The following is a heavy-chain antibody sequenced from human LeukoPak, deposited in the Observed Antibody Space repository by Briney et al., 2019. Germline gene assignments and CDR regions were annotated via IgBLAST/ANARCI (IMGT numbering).Heavy chain of an antibody. CDR2: INHSGST. Sequence: SETLSLTCAVYGGSFSGYYWSWIRQPPGKGLEWIGEINHSGSTNYNPSLKSRVTISVDTSKNQFSLKLSSVTAADTAVYYCARGSSYYDFWSGQMENNWFDPWGQGTLVTVSS. D-gene: IGHD3-3*01. CDR1: GGSFSGYY. J-gene: IGHJ5*02. V-gene: IGHV4-34*01. CDR3: ARGSSYYDFWSGQMENNWFDP.